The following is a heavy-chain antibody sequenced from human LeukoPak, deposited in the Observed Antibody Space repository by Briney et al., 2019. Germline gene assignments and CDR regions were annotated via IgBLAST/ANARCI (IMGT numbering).Heavy chain of an antibody. J-gene: IGHJ3*02. CDR1: GGTFSSNA. V-gene: IGHV1-69*05. CDR3: ARVGCGGDCYADAFDI. CDR2: IIPIFGTA. D-gene: IGHD2-21*02. Sequence: SVNVSCKASGGTFSSNAISWVRQAPGQGLEWMRGIIPIFGTANFAQKFQGRVIMTRDTSTTTVYMELSSLRSEDTAIYCCARVGCGGDCYADAFDIWGQGTMVTVSS.